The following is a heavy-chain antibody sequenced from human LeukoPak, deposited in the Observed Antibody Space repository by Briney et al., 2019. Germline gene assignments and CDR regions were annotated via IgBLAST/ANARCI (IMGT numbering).Heavy chain of an antibody. Sequence: GGSLRLSCAASGFTFSSYEMNWVRQAPGKGLEWVSYISSSGSTIYYADSVKGRFTISRDNAKNSLYLQMNSLRAEDTAVYYCARDYQDDYGGNDLDYWGQGTLVTVSS. CDR1: GFTFSSYE. CDR3: ARDYQDDYGGNDLDY. D-gene: IGHD4-23*01. CDR2: ISSSGSTI. V-gene: IGHV3-48*03. J-gene: IGHJ4*02.